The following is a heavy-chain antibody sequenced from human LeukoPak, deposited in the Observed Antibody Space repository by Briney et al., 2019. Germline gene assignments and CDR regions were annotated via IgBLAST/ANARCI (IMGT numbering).Heavy chain of an antibody. CDR2: ISYDGSNK. J-gene: IGHJ6*02. CDR3: ARLQRYVSDYYYGMDV. CDR1: GFTFSSYG. D-gene: IGHD5-24*01. Sequence: GRSLGLSCAASGFTFSSYGMHWVRQAPGKGLEWVAVISYDGSNKYYADSVKGRFTISRDNAKNSLYLQVNSLRADDTAVYYCARLQRYVSDYYYGMDVWGQGTTVTVSS. V-gene: IGHV3-30*03.